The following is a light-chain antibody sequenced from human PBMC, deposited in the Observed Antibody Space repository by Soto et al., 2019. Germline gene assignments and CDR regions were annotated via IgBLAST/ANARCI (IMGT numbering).Light chain of an antibody. Sequence: QSVLTQPPSVSGAPGQRVTISCTGSSSNIGAGYDVHWYQQLPGTAPKLIIYGNSNRPSGVPDRFSGSKSGTSASLAITGLQAEDGADYYCQSYDSSLSGSVVFGGGTKLTVL. J-gene: IGLJ2*01. CDR1: SSNIGAGYD. V-gene: IGLV1-40*01. CDR2: GNS. CDR3: QSYDSSLSGSVV.